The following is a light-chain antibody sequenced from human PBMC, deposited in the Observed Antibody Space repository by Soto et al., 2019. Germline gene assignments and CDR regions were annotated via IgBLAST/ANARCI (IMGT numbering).Light chain of an antibody. CDR3: NSYTTSSTYV. Sequence: QSVLAQPASVSESPGQSITISCTGTSSDVGRYNYVSWYQHHPGKAPKLIFYDVSNRPSGVSERFSVSKSGYTASLTISGLQAEDEADYYCNSYTTSSTYVFGTGTKVTVL. V-gene: IGLV2-14*03. CDR2: DVS. CDR1: SSDVGRYNY. J-gene: IGLJ1*01.